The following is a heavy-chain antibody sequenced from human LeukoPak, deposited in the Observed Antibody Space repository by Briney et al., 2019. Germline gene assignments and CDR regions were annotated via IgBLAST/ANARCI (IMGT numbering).Heavy chain of an antibody. D-gene: IGHD3-10*01. V-gene: IGHV4-61*05. CDR1: GGSISSSSYY. CDR2: IYYSGST. CDR3: ARNGYYGSGSYSFDY. Sequence: SETLSLTCTVSGGSISSSSYYWGWIRQPPGKGLEWIGYIYYSGSTNYNPSLKSRVTISVDTSKNQFSLKLSSVTAADTAVYYCARNGYYGSGSYSFDYWGQGTLVTVSS. J-gene: IGHJ4*02.